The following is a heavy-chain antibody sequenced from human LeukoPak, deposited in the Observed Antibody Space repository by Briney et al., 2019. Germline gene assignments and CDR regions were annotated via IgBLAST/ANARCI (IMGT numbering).Heavy chain of an antibody. CDR2: IGGRGATT. Sequence: GGSLRLSCAASGFTLSSYAMSWVPQAPGKGLEWVSAIGGRGATTYYVDSVKGRFTIPRDNSKNTLYLQINSLIAEDTAVYYCASSRSLRHFDYWGQGTLVTVSS. CDR3: ASSRSLRHFDY. CDR1: GFTLSSYA. V-gene: IGHV3-23*01. D-gene: IGHD5-12*01. J-gene: IGHJ4*02.